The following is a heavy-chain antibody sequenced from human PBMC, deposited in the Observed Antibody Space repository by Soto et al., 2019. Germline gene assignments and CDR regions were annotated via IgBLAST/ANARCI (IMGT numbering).Heavy chain of an antibody. J-gene: IGHJ6*02. V-gene: IGHV4-31*03. CDR1: GGSISSGGYY. CDR3: ARAPKSFRFNSVDYYHGMDV. D-gene: IGHD3-3*01. CDR2: IYYSGST. Sequence: SETLSLTCTVSGGSISSGGYYWSWIRQHPGKGLEWIGYIYYSGSTYYNPSLKSRVTISVDTSKNQFSLKLSSVTAADTAVYYCARAPKSFRFNSVDYYHGMDVWGQGTTGTAS.